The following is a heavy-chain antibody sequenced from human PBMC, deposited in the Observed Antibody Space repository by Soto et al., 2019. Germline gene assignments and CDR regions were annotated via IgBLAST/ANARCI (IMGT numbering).Heavy chain of an antibody. CDR1: GGTFSSYS. V-gene: IGHV1-69*06. CDR2: ILPIFGTA. J-gene: IGHJ4*02. CDR3: ARDLAARSI. D-gene: IGHD6-6*01. Sequence: SVKVSCKASGGTFSSYSISLVRQAPGQGLEWMGGILPIFGTANYAQKFQGRVTITADKSTSTAYMELSSLRSEDTAVYYCARDLAARSIWGQGTLVTVSS.